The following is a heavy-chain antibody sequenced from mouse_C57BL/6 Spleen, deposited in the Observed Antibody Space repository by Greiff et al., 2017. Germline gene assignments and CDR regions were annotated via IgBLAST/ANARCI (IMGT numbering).Heavy chain of an antibody. CDR1: GYTFTSYW. CDR2: IDPSDSYT. V-gene: IGHV1-69*01. D-gene: IGHD1-1*01. Sequence: VQLQQPGAELVMPGASVKLSCKASGYTFTSYWMHWVKQRPGQGLEWIGEIDPSDSYTNYNQKFKGKSTLTVDKSSSTAYMQLSSLTSEDSAVYYCARKRGFGGSSYPDYWGQGTTLTVSS. J-gene: IGHJ2*01. CDR3: ARKRGFGGSSYPDY.